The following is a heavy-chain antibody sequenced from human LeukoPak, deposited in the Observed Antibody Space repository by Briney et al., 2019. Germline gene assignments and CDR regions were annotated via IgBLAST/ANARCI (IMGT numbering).Heavy chain of an antibody. D-gene: IGHD1-26*01. CDR1: GFTFSSYA. CDR3: ARISGSSF. V-gene: IGHV3-30-3*01. Sequence: GGSLRLSCAASGFTFSSYAMHWVRQAPGKGLEWVAVISYDGSNKYYADSVKGRFTISRDNSKNTLYLHMNSLRAEDTAVYYCARISGSSFWGQGTLVTVSS. CDR2: ISYDGSNK. J-gene: IGHJ4*02.